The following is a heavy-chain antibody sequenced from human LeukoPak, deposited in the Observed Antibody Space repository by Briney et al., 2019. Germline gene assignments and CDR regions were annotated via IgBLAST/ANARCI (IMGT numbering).Heavy chain of an antibody. J-gene: IGHJ4*02. D-gene: IGHD2-21*01. CDR2: IYHSGST. V-gene: IGHV4-39*07. CDR1: GGSISSSSYY. CDR3: ASLCGGDCYWGYYFDY. Sequence: PSETLSRTCTVSGGSISSSSYYWGWIRQPPGKGLEWIGSIYHSGSTYYNPSLKSRVTISVDTSKNQFSLKLSSVTAADTAVYYCASLCGGDCYWGYYFDYWGQGTLVTVSS.